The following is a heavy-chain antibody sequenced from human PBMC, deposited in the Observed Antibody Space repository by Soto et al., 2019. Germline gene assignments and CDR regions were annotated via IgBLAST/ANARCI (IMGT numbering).Heavy chain of an antibody. CDR2: VYPGDSDT. CDR1: GYSFTSYW. J-gene: IGHJ3*02. D-gene: IGHD3-22*01. V-gene: IGHV5-51*01. CDR3: ARQGRYYDSGGYYPGAFDI. Sequence: GGSLKISFKCSGYSFTSYWIGWVRQMPGKGLEWMGIVYPGDSDTGYSPSFLGRGTISADGSMCSACLQWSSLKASDTAMYYCARQGRYYDSGGYYPGAFDIWGQGTMVTVSS.